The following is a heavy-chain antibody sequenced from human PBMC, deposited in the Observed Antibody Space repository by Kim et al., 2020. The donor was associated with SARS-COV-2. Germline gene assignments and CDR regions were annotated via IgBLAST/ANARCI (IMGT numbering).Heavy chain of an antibody. Sequence: ASVKVSCKVSGYTLTELSMHWVRQAPGQGLEWMGGFDPEDGETIYAQKFQGRVTMTEDTSTDTAYMELSSLRSEDTAVYYCATGPSVYCSGGSCYSSPAYDYYYVRDVWGEGPTVTVST. CDR1: GYTLTELS. D-gene: IGHD2-15*01. J-gene: IGHJ6*04. CDR3: ATGPSVYCSGGSCYSSPAYDYYYVRDV. CDR2: FDPEDGET. V-gene: IGHV1-24*01.